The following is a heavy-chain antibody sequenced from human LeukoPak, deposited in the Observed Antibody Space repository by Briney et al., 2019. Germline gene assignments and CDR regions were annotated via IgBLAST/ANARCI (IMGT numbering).Heavy chain of an antibody. J-gene: IGHJ4*02. CDR3: ARRSNYYDSSGYYYPDY. CDR2: IYPGDSDT. CDR1: GYSFTSYW. D-gene: IGHD3-22*01. Sequence: GESLKISCKGSGYSFTSYWIGWVRQMPGKGLEWMGIIYPGDSDTRYSPSFQGQVTISADKSTSTAYLQWSSLKASDTAMYYCARRSNYYDSSGYYYPDYWGQGTLVTVSS. V-gene: IGHV5-51*01.